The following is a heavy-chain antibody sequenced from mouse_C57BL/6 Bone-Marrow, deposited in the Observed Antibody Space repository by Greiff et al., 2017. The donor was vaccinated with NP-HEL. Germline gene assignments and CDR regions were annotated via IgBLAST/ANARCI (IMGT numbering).Heavy chain of an antibody. CDR2: IYPGDGDT. Sequence: VNVVESGAELVKPGASVKISCKASGYEFSNYWMNWVKQRPGKGLEWIGQIYPGDGDTNYNGKFKDKATLTADKSSSTAYMQLSRLTSEDSAVYFCARGAYWGQGTLATVSA. V-gene: IGHV1-80*01. J-gene: IGHJ3*01. CDR1: GYEFSNYW. CDR3: ARGAY.